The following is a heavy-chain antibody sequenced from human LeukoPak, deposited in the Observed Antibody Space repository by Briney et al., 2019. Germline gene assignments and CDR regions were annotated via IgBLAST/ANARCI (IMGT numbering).Heavy chain of an antibody. D-gene: IGHD2-15*01. Sequence: AGGSLRLSCAASGFTFSSYGMHWVRQAPGKGLEWVAVIWYDGSNKYYADSVKGRFTISRDNSENTLYLQMNSLRAEDTAVYYCARALYCSGGSCYSGGMVYWGQGTLVTVSS. J-gene: IGHJ4*02. V-gene: IGHV3-33*01. CDR1: GFTFSSYG. CDR3: ARALYCSGGSCYSGGMVY. CDR2: IWYDGSNK.